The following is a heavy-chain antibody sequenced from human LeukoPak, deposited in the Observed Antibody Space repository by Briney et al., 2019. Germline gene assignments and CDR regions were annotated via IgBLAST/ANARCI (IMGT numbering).Heavy chain of an antibody. Sequence: GGSLRLSCTASGFTFGDYAMSWVRQAPGKGLEWVSGISWNGGRTHYADSVEGRFTISRDNAKNSLYLQMNSLRAEDTAFYYCARVESFYWDSWGQGTLVTVSS. CDR3: ARVESFYWDS. V-gene: IGHV3-20*04. CDR1: GFTFGDYA. D-gene: IGHD3-16*02. CDR2: ISWNGGRT. J-gene: IGHJ4*02.